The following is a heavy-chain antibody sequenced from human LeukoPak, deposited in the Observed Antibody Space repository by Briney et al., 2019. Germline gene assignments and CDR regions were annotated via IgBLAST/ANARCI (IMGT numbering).Heavy chain of an antibody. CDR1: GLIFSKAW. J-gene: IGHJ4*02. Sequence: PGGSLRLSCAASGLIFSKAWMTWVRQAPGKGLEWVASIKQEGSETSYVGSVKGRFTISRDNARNSVYLQMNSLRAEDTAVYYCAKLMFPWPPIYFDYWGQGTLVTVSS. CDR2: IKQEGSET. D-gene: IGHD2-8*01. V-gene: IGHV3-7*01. CDR3: AKLMFPWPPIYFDY.